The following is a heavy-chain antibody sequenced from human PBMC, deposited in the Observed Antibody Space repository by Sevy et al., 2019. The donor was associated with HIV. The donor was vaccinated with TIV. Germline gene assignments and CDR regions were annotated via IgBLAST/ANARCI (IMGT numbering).Heavy chain of an antibody. CDR3: ARDSRHGLDP. V-gene: IGHV3-33*01. Sequence: GGSLRLSCVASGFIFSTYGMHWVRQAPGKGLEWVAVIWYDGINKDYADSVKGRFIISRDNSKNTMYLEMDSLRAEDSAVYYCARDSRHGLDPWGQGALVTVSS. J-gene: IGHJ5*02. CDR2: IWYDGINK. CDR1: GFIFSTYG.